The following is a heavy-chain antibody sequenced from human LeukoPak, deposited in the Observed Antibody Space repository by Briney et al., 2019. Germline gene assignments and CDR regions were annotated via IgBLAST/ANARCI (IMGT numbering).Heavy chain of an antibody. Sequence: SETLSLTCTVSGGSISSYYWSWIRQPPGKRLGWIGYIYYSGSTNYNPSLKSRVTMSLDTSKNQFSLKLSSVTAADTAVYYCTRTSASTAIDYWGQGTLVIVSS. CDR2: IYYSGST. CDR3: TRTSASTAIDY. CDR1: GGSISSYY. D-gene: IGHD4-17*01. J-gene: IGHJ4*02. V-gene: IGHV4-59*01.